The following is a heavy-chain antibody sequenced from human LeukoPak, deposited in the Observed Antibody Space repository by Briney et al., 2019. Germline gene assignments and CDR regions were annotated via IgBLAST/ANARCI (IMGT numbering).Heavy chain of an antibody. J-gene: IGHJ4*02. V-gene: IGHV3-53*01. D-gene: IGHD3-3*01. CDR2: IYSGGST. Sequence: GGSLRLSCAASGFTVSSNYMSWVRQAPGKGLEWVSVIYSGGSTYYADSVKGRFTISRDNSKNTLYLQMNSLRAEDTAVYYCARLKPPRNYDFWSGYHPFDYWGQGTLVTVSS. CDR1: GFTVSSNY. CDR3: ARLKPPRNYDFWSGYHPFDY.